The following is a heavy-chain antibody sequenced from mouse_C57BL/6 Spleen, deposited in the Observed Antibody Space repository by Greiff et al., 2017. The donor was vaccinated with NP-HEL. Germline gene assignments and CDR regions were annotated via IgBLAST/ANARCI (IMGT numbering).Heavy chain of an antibody. Sequence: VKLQESGAELARPGASVKMSCKASGYTFTSYTMHWVKQRPGQGLEWIGYINPSSGYTKYNQKFKDKATLTADKSSSTAYMQLSSLTSEDSAVYYCARDYGSSYRFAYWGQGTLVTVSA. CDR3: ARDYGSSYRFAY. V-gene: IGHV1-4*01. J-gene: IGHJ3*01. CDR1: GYTFTSYT. CDR2: INPSSGYT. D-gene: IGHD1-1*01.